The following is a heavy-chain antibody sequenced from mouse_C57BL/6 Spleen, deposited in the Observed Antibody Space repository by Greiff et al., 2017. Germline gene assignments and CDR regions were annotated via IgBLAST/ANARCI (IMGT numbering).Heavy chain of an antibody. J-gene: IGHJ3*01. CDR1: GYTFTSYW. Sequence: VQLQQPGTELLKPGASVKLSCKASGYTFTSYWMHWVKQRPGQGLEWIGNINPSNGGTNYNEKFKSKATLTVDKSSSTAYMQLSSLTSEDSAVYYCAREGHDGSLWFAYWGQGTLVTVSA. CDR2: INPSNGGT. CDR3: AREGHDGSLWFAY. D-gene: IGHD2-3*01. V-gene: IGHV1-53*01.